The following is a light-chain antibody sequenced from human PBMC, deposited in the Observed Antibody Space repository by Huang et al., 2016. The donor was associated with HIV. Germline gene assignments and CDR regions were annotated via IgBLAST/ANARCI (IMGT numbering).Light chain of an antibody. CDR3: QHYNSYPYT. V-gene: IGKV1-5*01. CDR2: DAS. J-gene: IGKJ2*01. CDR1: QSISSW. Sequence: DIQMTQSPSTLSASVGDRVTITCRASQSISSWLAWFQHKPGKAPKLLIFDASSLESGVPSRFSGSWSGTEFTQAISSLQPDDFATYYCQHYNSYPYTFGQGTKLEIK.